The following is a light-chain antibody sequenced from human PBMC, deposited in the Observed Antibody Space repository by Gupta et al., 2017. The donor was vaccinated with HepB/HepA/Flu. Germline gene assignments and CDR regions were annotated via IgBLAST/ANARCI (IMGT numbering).Light chain of an antibody. CDR1: QSVSSSY. V-gene: IGKV3-20*01. Sequence: ELVLTQSSGTLSLSPGERATLTCRASQSVSSSYLAWYQQKPGQAPRPLIYGASSRATGIPDRFSGSGSGTDFTLTIDRLEPEDFAVYYCQQYGSSPLFTFGRGTKLEIK. CDR3: QQYGSSPLFT. J-gene: IGKJ3*01. CDR2: GAS.